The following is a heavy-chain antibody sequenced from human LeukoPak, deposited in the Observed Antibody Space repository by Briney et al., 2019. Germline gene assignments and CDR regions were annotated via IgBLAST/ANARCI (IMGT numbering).Heavy chain of an antibody. Sequence: GGSLRLSCTASGFTFGDYAMSWVRQAPGKGLEWVGFIRSKAYGGTTEYAASVKGRFTTSRDDSKSIAYLQMNSLKTEDTAVYYCTRDRTDSSSWYYYYYYGMDVWGQGTTVTVSS. V-gene: IGHV3-49*04. CDR3: TRDRTDSSSWYYYYYYGMDV. CDR2: IRSKAYGGTT. CDR1: GFTFGDYA. D-gene: IGHD6-13*01. J-gene: IGHJ6*02.